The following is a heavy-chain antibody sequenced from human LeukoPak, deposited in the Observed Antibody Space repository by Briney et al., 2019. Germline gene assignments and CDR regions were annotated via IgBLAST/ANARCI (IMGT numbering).Heavy chain of an antibody. CDR3: ARGKYSSSSEFDY. V-gene: IGHV3-33*01. CDR1: GFTFNNYA. CDR2: KWYDGSKE. D-gene: IGHD6-6*01. Sequence: SGMSLRLSCAASGFTFNNYAMHWVRQAPGKGLEWVAVKWYDGSKENYADSVKGRFTISRDNSMNTVSLQMNSLRDEDTAVYYRARGKYSSSSEFDYWGQGTLVTVSS. J-gene: IGHJ4*02.